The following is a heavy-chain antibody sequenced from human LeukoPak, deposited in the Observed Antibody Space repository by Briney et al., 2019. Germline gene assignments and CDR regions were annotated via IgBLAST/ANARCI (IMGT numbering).Heavy chain of an antibody. CDR2: IKQDGSEK. J-gene: IGHJ4*02. CDR3: VRGVGSGWYYYFDY. Sequence: PGGSLRLSCAASGFTFSSYAMSWVRQAPGKGLEWVANIKQDGSEKYYVDSVKGRFTISRDNAKNSLYLQMNSLRAEDTAVYYCVRGVGSGWYYYFDYWGQGTLVTVSS. D-gene: IGHD6-19*01. V-gene: IGHV3-7*01. CDR1: GFTFSSYA.